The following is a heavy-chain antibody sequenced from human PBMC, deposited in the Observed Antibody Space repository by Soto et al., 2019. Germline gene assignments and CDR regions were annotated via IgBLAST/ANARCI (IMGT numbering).Heavy chain of an antibody. CDR1: GFPFGDYA. CDR2: ISWNNGNL. D-gene: IGHD5-12*01. CDR3: AKDIQVATIWGADDYVTDG. Sequence: GGSLRLSCAASGFPFGDYAMHLVRQSPGKGLEWVAGISWNNGNLGFADSVKGRFTTSRDNAKNSLYLQMKSLRAEDTALYYCAKDIQVATIWGADDYVTDGSGQGTRVTVSS. V-gene: IGHV3-9*01. J-gene: IGHJ6*02.